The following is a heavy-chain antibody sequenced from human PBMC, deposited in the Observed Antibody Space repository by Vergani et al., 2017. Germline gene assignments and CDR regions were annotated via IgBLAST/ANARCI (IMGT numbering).Heavy chain of an antibody. CDR1: GFALNRHA. J-gene: IGHJ4*02. D-gene: IGHD4-17*01. V-gene: IGHV3-30*18. CDR3: AKSGMTTVTTYFDY. Sequence: QVQLVESGGGVVQPGTSLRLSCVVSGFALNRHAMYWVRQAPGKGLEWVVGISFDGTNEYYPDLVKGRFTISRDIAKNSLYLQMNSLRAEDTALYYCAKSGMTTVTTYFDYWGQGTLVTVSS. CDR2: ISFDGTNE.